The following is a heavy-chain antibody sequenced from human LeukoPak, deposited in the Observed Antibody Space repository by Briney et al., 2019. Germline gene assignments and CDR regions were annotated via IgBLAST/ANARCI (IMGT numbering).Heavy chain of an antibody. D-gene: IGHD3-10*01. CDR2: IGASGDDT. J-gene: IGHJ4*02. CDR1: GFTFSSYG. Sequence: GGSLRLSCAASGFTFSSYGMNWVRQAPGKGLEWVSDIGASGDDTYYADSVKGRFAISRDNSGNTLTLQMHSLKVEDTAVYYCVRRVQLDFWGQGTLVSVSP. V-gene: IGHV3-23*01. CDR3: VRRVQLDF.